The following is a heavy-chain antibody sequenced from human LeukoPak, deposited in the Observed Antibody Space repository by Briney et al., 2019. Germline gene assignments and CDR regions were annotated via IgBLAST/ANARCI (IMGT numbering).Heavy chain of an antibody. CDR3: ARDLRDDPTGYFDY. V-gene: IGHV3-7*01. D-gene: IGHD5-24*01. Sequence: PGGSLRLSCAASGFTFSSYWMSWVRQAPGKGLEWVANIKQDGSEKYYVDSVKGRFTISRDNAKNSLYLQMNSLRAEDTAVYYCARDLRDDPTGYFDYWGQGTLVTVSS. J-gene: IGHJ4*02. CDR1: GFTFSSYW. CDR2: IKQDGSEK.